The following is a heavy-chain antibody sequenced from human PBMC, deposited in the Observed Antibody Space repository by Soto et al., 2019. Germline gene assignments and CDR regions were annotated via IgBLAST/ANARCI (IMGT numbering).Heavy chain of an antibody. CDR1: GGSVSSGSYY. CDR2: IYDSGST. Sequence: PSETLSLTSTVSGGSVSSGSYYWSWIRQPAGKGLEWIGYIYDSGSTNYNPSLKSRVTISVDTSKNQFSLKLSSVTAADTAVYYCARYCSGGSCYESHFDYWGQGTLGTVPQ. V-gene: IGHV4-61*01. CDR3: ARYCSGGSCYESHFDY. J-gene: IGHJ4*02. D-gene: IGHD2-15*01.